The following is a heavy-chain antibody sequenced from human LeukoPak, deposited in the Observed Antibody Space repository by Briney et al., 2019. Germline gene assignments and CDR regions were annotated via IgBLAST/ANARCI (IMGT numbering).Heavy chain of an antibody. CDR3: GKTTVGYSSGQKPAWPVDY. J-gene: IGHJ4*02. V-gene: IGHV3-23*01. CDR1: GFTFGSHA. CDR2: IFGSGDSP. Sequence: AGGSLRLSCEASGFTFGSHAMYCVRQATGKGLEWVAGIFGSGDSPHYADSVKGRFTISRDNSWNTVYLQINSLRADDTAVYYCGKTTVGYSSGQKPAWPVDYWGQGTLVTVSS. D-gene: IGHD5-18*01.